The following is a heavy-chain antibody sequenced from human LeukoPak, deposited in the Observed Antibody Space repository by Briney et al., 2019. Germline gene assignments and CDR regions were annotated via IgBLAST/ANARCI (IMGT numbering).Heavy chain of an antibody. V-gene: IGHV1-2*02. J-gene: IGHJ4*02. D-gene: IGHD5-12*01. CDR1: GYTFTAYY. CDR2: INPDSGGT. Sequence: ASVKVSCKASGYTFTAYYMHWVRQAPGQGLEWMGWINPDSGGTKYAQKFRDRVTMTRDTSINTAYMELNSLIYDDTAVYYCARGISGYDSWGQGTQVTVSS. CDR3: ARGISGYDS.